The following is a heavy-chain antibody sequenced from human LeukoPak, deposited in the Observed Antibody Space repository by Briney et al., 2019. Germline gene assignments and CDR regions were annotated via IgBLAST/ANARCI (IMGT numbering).Heavy chain of an antibody. CDR3: AKDHCGGDCYPYY. D-gene: IGHD2-21*01. V-gene: IGHV3-23*01. CDR2: ISGSGGST. CDR1: GFAFSSYA. Sequence: GGSLRLSCAASGFAFSSYAMSWVRQAPGKGLEWVSAISGSGGSTYHADSVKGRFTISRDNSKNTLYLQMNSLRAEDTAVYYCAKDHCGGDCYPYYWGQGTLVTVSS. J-gene: IGHJ4*02.